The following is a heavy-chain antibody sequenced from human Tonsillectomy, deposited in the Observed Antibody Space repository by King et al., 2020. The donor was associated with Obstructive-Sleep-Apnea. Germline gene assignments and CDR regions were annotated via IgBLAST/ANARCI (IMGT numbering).Heavy chain of an antibody. CDR1: GGSISSYY. V-gene: IGHV4-59*12. CDR3: ARERGYCSSTSCYQGFDY. J-gene: IGHJ4*02. CDR2: IYYSGST. D-gene: IGHD2-2*03. Sequence: VQLQESGPGLVKPSETLSLTCTVSGGSISSYYWSWIRQPPGKGLEWIVYIYYSGSTNYNPSLKSRVTISVDTSKNQFSLKLSSVTAADTAVYYCARERGYCSSTSCYQGFDYWGQGTLVTVSS.